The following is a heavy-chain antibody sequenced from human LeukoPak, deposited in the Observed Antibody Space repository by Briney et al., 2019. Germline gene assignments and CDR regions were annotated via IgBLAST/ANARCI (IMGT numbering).Heavy chain of an antibody. CDR3: ASSQLLWFGEPKDDAFDI. V-gene: IGHV3-53*01. CDR2: IYSGGST. J-gene: IGHJ3*02. CDR1: GFTFSSNY. D-gene: IGHD3-10*01. Sequence: GGSLRLSCAASGFTFSSNYMSWVCQALGKGLEWVSVIYSGGSTYYADSVKGRFTISRDNSKNTLYLQMNSLRAEDTAVYYCASSQLLWFGEPKDDAFDIWGQGTMVTVSS.